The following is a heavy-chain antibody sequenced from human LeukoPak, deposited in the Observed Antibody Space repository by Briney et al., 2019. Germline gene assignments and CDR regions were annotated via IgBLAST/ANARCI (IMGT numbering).Heavy chain of an antibody. CDR2: ISGSGGST. CDR3: AKDRGMGLWSGVGPGMDV. D-gene: IGHD3-10*01. V-gene: IGHV3-23*01. CDR1: GFTFSSYA. Sequence: GGSLRLSCAASGFTFSSYAMSWVRQAPGKGLEWVSAISGSGGSTYYADSVKGRFTISRDNSKNTLYLQMNSLRAEDTAVYYCAKDRGMGLWSGVGPGMDVWGQGTTVTVSS. J-gene: IGHJ6*02.